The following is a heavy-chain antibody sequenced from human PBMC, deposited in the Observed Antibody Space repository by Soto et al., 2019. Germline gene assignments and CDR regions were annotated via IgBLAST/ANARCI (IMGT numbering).Heavy chain of an antibody. CDR3: ASEATCGGLGAYFDY. Sequence: QVQLVQSGAEVKKPGSSVKVSCKASGGTFSSYAISWVRQAPGQGLEWMGGIIPIFGTANYAQKFQGRVTITGDESTSTAYVELSSLRSEDTAVYYCASEATCGGLGAYFDYWGQGTLVTVSS. CDR2: IIPIFGTA. CDR1: GGTFSSYA. V-gene: IGHV1-69*01. J-gene: IGHJ4*02. D-gene: IGHD5-12*01.